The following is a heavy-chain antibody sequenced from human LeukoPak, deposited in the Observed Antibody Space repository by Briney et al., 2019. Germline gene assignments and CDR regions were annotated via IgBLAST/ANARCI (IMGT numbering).Heavy chain of an antibody. CDR3: ATSRRLRYFDWLSNTIDY. J-gene: IGHJ4*02. CDR1: GYTLTDLS. D-gene: IGHD3-9*01. V-gene: IGHV1-24*01. Sequence: ASVNVSCKVSGYTLTDLSMHWVRQAPGKGLEWMGGFDPEDGETIYAQKFQGRVTMTEDTSTDTAYMELSSLRSEDTAVYYCATSRRLRYFDWLSNTIDYWGQGTLVTVSS. CDR2: FDPEDGET.